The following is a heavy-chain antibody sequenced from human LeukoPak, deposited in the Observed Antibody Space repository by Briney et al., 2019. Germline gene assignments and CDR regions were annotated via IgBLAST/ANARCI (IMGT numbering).Heavy chain of an antibody. Sequence: SETLSLTCTVSGGSISSYYWSWIRQPAGKGLEWIGRIYTSGSTNYNPSLKSRVTMSVDTSKNQFSLKLSSVTAADTAVYYCARDRHYGSGSYFRDWFDPWGQGTLVTVSS. D-gene: IGHD3-10*01. CDR1: GGSISSYY. CDR2: IYTSGST. J-gene: IGHJ5*02. CDR3: ARDRHYGSGSYFRDWFDP. V-gene: IGHV4-4*07.